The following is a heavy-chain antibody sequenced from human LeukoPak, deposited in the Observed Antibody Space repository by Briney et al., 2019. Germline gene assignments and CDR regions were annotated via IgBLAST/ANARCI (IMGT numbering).Heavy chain of an antibody. D-gene: IGHD2-21*01. CDR3: ARGGGGGTYYYFGMDV. J-gene: IGHJ6*02. CDR2: ISTYNGNT. CDR1: GYTFTSYG. Sequence: ASVKVSCKASGYTFTSYGISWVRQAPGQGLEWMGWISTYNGNTNYAQNLQGRVTMTSDTPTSTAYMELRSLRSDDTAVYYCARGGGGGTYYYFGMDVWGQGTTVTVSS. V-gene: IGHV1-18*04.